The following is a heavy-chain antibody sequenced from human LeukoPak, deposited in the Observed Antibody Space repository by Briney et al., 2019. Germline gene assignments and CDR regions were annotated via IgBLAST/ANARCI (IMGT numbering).Heavy chain of an antibody. D-gene: IGHD6-13*01. CDR2: IYTSGST. Sequence: SETLSLTCTVSGGSISRYYWSCIRHPAGKGLEWIGRIYTSGSTNYNPSLKSRVSMSVDTSKNQFSLKLTSMTAADTAVYYCAREVNSSTWRPLDFWGQGTLVTVSS. V-gene: IGHV4-4*07. CDR1: GGSISRYY. CDR3: AREVNSSTWRPLDF. J-gene: IGHJ4*02.